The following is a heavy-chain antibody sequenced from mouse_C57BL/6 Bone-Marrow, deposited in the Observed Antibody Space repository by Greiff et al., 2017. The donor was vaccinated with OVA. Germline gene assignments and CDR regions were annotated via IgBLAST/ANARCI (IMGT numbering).Heavy chain of an antibody. CDR2: ISNGGGST. J-gene: IGHJ2*01. D-gene: IGHD2-4*01. V-gene: IGHV5-12*01. Sequence: DVMLVESGGGLVQPGGSLKLSCAASGFTFSDYYMYWVRQTPEKRLEWVAYISNGGGSTYYPDTVKGRFTISRDNAKNTLYLQMSRLKSEDTAMYYCAIYYDGYLDYWGQGTTLTVSS. CDR1: GFTFSDYY. CDR3: AIYYDGYLDY.